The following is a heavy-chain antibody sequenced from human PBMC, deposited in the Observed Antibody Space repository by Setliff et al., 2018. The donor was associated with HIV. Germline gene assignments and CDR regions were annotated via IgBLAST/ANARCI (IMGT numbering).Heavy chain of an antibody. CDR1: GDSVSSNSAT. CDR3: ARDMRDSSGHYFEDY. Sequence: PSQTLSLTCAISGDSVSSNSATWNWVRLPPSRGLEWLGRTYYRSKFYNDYAVSVKSRIIINPDTSKNQFSLQLNSVTPEDTAVYYCARDMRDSSGHYFEDYWGQGTLVTVSS. V-gene: IGHV6-1*01. J-gene: IGHJ4*02. CDR2: TYYRSKFYN. D-gene: IGHD3-22*01.